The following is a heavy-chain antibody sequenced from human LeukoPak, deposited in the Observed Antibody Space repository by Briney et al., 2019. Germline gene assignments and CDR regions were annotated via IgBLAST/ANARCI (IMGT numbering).Heavy chain of an antibody. CDR2: INPNSGGT. CDR3: ASTAVGGDYYYYMDV. J-gene: IGHJ6*03. D-gene: IGHD6-19*01. Sequence: ASVKVSCKASGYTFTGYYMHWVRQAPGQGLEWMGWINPNSGGTNYAQKFQGRVTMTRDTSISTAYMELSRLKSDDTAVYYCASTAVGGDYYYYMDVWGKGTTVTVS. V-gene: IGHV1-2*02. CDR1: GYTFTGYY.